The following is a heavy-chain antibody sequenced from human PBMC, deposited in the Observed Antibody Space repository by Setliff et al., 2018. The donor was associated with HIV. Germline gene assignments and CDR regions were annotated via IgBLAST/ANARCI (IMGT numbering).Heavy chain of an antibody. V-gene: IGHV1-8*02. Sequence: ASVKVSCKASGYTFTSYDINWVRQATGQGLEWMGWMNPNSGNTGYAQKFQGRVTMTRNTSISTAYMELSSLRSVDTAVYYCARGQRWLQLAPDFDYWGQGTLVTVSS. J-gene: IGHJ4*02. D-gene: IGHD5-12*01. CDR1: GYTFTSYD. CDR2: MNPNSGNT. CDR3: ARGQRWLQLAPDFDY.